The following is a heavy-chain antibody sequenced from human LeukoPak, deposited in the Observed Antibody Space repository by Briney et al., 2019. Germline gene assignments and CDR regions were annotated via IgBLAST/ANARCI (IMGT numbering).Heavy chain of an antibody. CDR3: TREELPWRPIDY. CDR2: IRSKANSYAT. J-gene: IGHJ4*02. CDR1: GFTFSGST. Sequence: GGSLRLSCAASGFTFSGSTMHWVRQASGKGLEWVGRIRSKANSYATAYAASVKGRFTISRDDSKNTAYLQMNSLKTGDTAVYYCTREELPWRPIDYWGQGTLVTVSS. D-gene: IGHD1-7*01. V-gene: IGHV3-73*01.